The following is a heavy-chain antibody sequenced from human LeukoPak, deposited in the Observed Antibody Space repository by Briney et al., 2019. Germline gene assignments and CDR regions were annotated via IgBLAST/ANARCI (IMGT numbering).Heavy chain of an antibody. CDR2: ISSSSTYI. Sequence: PGGSLRLSCAASGFTFSGYAMNWVRQAPGKGLECVSSISSSSTYIYYADSVKGRFTISRDNAKNSLYLQMNSLRAEDTAVYYCARVAGNSGYYYSANDYWGQGTLVTVSS. V-gene: IGHV3-21*01. CDR1: GFTFSGYA. D-gene: IGHD3-22*01. J-gene: IGHJ4*02. CDR3: ARVAGNSGYYYSANDY.